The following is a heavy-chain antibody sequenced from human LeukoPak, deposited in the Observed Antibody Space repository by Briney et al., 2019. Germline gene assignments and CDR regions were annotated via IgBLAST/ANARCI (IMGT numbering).Heavy chain of an antibody. Sequence: SETLSLTCTVSGGSISSYYWSWIRQPPGKGLEWVGYIYSSGSTNYNPSLKSRITISVDTSKNQFSLKLSSVTAADTAVYYCARFAYCGGHCWYYFDYWGQGSLVTVSS. CDR3: ARFAYCGGHCWYYFDY. V-gene: IGHV4-59*01. J-gene: IGHJ4*02. CDR2: IYSSGST. D-gene: IGHD2-21*02. CDR1: GGSISSYY.